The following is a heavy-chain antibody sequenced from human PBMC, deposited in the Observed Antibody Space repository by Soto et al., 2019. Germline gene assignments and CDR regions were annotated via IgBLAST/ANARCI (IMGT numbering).Heavy chain of an antibody. D-gene: IGHD5-12*01. CDR3: TKNSAYAVDY. Sequence: QVQLQESGPGLVKPSGTLSLSCAVSGGSVSNNNWWSWVSQSPGNGLEWIGEIHHSGGTSYNPSLESRATFSVDKSKNELSLRLNYVTAADTAVYYCTKNSAYAVDYWGVGILVTVSS. CDR2: IHHSGGT. J-gene: IGHJ4*02. CDR1: GGSVSNNNW. V-gene: IGHV4-4*02.